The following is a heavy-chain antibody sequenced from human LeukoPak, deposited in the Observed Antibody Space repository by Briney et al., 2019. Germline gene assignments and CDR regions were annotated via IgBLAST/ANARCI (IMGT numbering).Heavy chain of an antibody. Sequence: SETLSLTCTVSGGSISSSSYYWGWIRQPPGKGLERIGSIYYSGSTYYNPSLKSRVTISVDTSKNQFSLKLSSVTAADTAVYYCARREGYCSSTSCYLGWFDPWGQGTLVTVSS. J-gene: IGHJ5*02. CDR2: IYYSGST. D-gene: IGHD2-2*01. CDR1: GGSISSSSYY. CDR3: ARREGYCSSTSCYLGWFDP. V-gene: IGHV4-39*01.